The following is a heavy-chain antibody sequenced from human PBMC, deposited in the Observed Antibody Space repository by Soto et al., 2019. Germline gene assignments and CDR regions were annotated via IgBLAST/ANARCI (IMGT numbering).Heavy chain of an antibody. D-gene: IGHD4-4*01. V-gene: IGHV3-33*01. CDR2: IWYDGSNK. Sequence: GGSLRLSCAASGFTFSSYGMHWVRQAPGKGLEWVAVIWYDGSNKYYPDSVKGRFTISRDNSKNTLYLQMNSLRAEDTAVYYCARDIVTTGYYGMEVWGPGTTLTVS. J-gene: IGHJ6*02. CDR1: GFTFSSYG. CDR3: ARDIVTTGYYGMEV.